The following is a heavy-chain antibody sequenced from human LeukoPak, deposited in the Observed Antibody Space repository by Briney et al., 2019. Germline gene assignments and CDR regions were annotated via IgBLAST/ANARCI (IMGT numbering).Heavy chain of an antibody. CDR3: ARVAGAYAEYFQH. CDR2: IWYDGSNK. D-gene: IGHD6-19*01. Sequence: GRSLRLFCAASGFTFSSYGMHWVRQATGKGLEWVAVIWYDGSNKYYADPVKGRFTISRDNSKNTLYLQMNSLRAEDTAVYYCARVAGAYAEYFQHWGQGTLVTVSS. V-gene: IGHV3-33*01. J-gene: IGHJ1*01. CDR1: GFTFSSYG.